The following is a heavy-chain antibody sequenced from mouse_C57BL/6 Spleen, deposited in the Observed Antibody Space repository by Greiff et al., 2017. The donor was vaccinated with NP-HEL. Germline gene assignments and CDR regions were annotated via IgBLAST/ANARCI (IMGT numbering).Heavy chain of an antibody. D-gene: IGHD1-1*01. CDR1: GYTFTSYW. CDR3: ARGYGSSYDWYFDV. V-gene: IGHV1-50*01. J-gene: IGHJ1*03. CDR2: IDPSDSYT. Sequence: QVQLQQPGAELVKPGASVKLSCKASGYTFTSYWMQWVKQRPGQGLEWIGEIDPSDSYTNYNQKFKGKATLTVDPSSSTAYMQLSSLTSEDSAVYYCARGYGSSYDWYFDVWGTGTTVTVSS.